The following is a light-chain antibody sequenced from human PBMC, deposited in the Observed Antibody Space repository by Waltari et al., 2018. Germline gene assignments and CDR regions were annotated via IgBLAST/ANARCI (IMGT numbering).Light chain of an antibody. Sequence: EIVLRQCPDTLSLSPGERATLSCRARQSVSRALVWYQQKPGQAPRLVMYGASSRATGIPDRFSGSGSGTDFSLTISRLEPEDFAVYYCQHYVSLPVTFGQGTKVEIK. J-gene: IGKJ1*01. V-gene: IGKV3-20*01. CDR1: QSVSRA. CDR3: QHYVSLPVT. CDR2: GAS.